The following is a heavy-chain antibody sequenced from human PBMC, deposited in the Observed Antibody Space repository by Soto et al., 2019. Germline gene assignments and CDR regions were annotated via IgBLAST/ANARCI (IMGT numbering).Heavy chain of an antibody. J-gene: IGHJ4*01. CDR2: ISGYNGNT. V-gene: IGHV1-18*01. Sequence: VASVKVSGNASGYTFISCGISWVRQAPGQGLECRVWISGYNGNTNDXXKLQVRVXXTTDTSTSTAXMELRXLRSDDTAVYYCARDDYYVLGSYSSFDYXX. D-gene: IGHD3-10*01. CDR1: GYTFISCG. CDR3: ARDDYYVLGSYSSFDY.